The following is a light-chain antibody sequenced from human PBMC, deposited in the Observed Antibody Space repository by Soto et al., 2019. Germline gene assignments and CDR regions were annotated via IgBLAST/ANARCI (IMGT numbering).Light chain of an antibody. CDR1: QTISSW. J-gene: IGKJ1*01. Sequence: DIQMTQSPSTVSGSVLDRVTITCRASQTISSWLAWYQQKPGKAPKLLIYKASTLKSGVPSRFSGSGSGTEFTLTISSLQPDDFATYYCQHYSSYSEAFGQGTKVDIK. CDR2: KAS. V-gene: IGKV1-5*03. CDR3: QHYSSYSEA.